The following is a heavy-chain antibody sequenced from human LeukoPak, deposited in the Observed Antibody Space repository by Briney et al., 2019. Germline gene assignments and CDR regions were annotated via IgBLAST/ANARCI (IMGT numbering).Heavy chain of an antibody. J-gene: IGHJ4*02. CDR3: AGAGPYYDILTGYQIDY. CDR2: IIPIFGTA. D-gene: IGHD3-9*01. CDR1: GGTFSSYA. Sequence: GASVKVSCKASGGTFSSYAISWVRQAPGQGLEWMGGIIPIFGTANYAQKFQGRDTITADKSTSTAYMELSSLRSEDTAVYYCAGAGPYYDILTGYQIDYWGQGTLVTVSS. V-gene: IGHV1-69*06.